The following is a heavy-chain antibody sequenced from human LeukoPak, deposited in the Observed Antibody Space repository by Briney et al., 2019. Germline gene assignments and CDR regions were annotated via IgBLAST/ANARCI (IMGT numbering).Heavy chain of an antibody. CDR3: ARGDGYGKHDY. Sequence: SETLSLTCTVSGGSISSGAYYWNWIRQHPGTGLEWIGYIYYSGIPYYNPSLKSRLTISVDTSKNQFSLKLSSVTAADTAVYYCARGDGYGKHDYWGQGTLVTASS. D-gene: IGHD5-24*01. V-gene: IGHV4-31*03. CDR2: IYYSGIP. CDR1: GGSISSGAYY. J-gene: IGHJ4*02.